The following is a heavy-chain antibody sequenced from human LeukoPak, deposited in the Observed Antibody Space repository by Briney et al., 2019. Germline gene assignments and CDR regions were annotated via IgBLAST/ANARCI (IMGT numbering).Heavy chain of an antibody. CDR2: ISAGGSST. J-gene: IGHJ4*02. D-gene: IGHD6-13*01. Sequence: GGSLRLSCAASGFTFSTSAMSWVRQAPGKGLEWVSGISAGGSSTYYTDSVKGRFTISRDNSKNTLNLQVNSLRAEDTAVYYCAKVGRAADYYFDYWGQGTLVTVSS. CDR1: GFTFSTSA. CDR3: AKVGRAADYYFDY. V-gene: IGHV3-23*01.